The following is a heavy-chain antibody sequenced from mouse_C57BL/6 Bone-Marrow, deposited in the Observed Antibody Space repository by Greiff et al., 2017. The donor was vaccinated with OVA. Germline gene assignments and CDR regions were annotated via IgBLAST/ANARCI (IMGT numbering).Heavy chain of an antibody. CDR3: ARKGNGFDY. J-gene: IGHJ2*01. V-gene: IGHV1-64*01. Sequence: VQLQQPGAELVKPGASVKLSCKASGFTFTSYWMHWVKQRPGQGLEWIGLINPNSGRTNYNEKFTGQATLTVDKSSSTAYMQISSLTSEDSAVYYCARKGNGFDYWGQGTTLTVAS. CDR1: GFTFTSYW. CDR2: INPNSGRT.